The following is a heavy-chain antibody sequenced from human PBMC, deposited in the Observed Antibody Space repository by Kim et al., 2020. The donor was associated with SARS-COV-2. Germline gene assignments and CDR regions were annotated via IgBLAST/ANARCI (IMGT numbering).Heavy chain of an antibody. CDR2: IYSGGST. V-gene: IGHV3-66*01. CDR3: AREYYDSSGYYNDAFDI. J-gene: IGHJ3*02. D-gene: IGHD3-22*01. Sequence: GGSLRLSCAASGFTVSSNYMSWVRQAPGKGLEWVSVIYSGGSTYYADSVKGRFTISRDNSKNTLYLQMTSLRAEDTAVYYCAREYYDSSGYYNDAFDIWG. CDR1: GFTVSSNY.